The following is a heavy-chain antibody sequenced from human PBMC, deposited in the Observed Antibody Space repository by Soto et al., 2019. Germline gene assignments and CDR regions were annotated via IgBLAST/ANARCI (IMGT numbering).Heavy chain of an antibody. CDR2: IKTKANNDAT. CDR3: ASSPDADCGTSDCRNWFDP. V-gene: IGHV3-73*01. D-gene: IGHD2-21*02. J-gene: IGHJ5*02. Sequence: EVQLVESGGGLVQPGGSLKLSCSASGFTFSGSAIHWVRQASGKGLEWVGRIKTKANNDATAYGASLKGRFTISREGSESTAYLQMNSLKTDDTAVYYCASSPDADCGTSDCRNWFDPWGQGTLVTVSS. CDR1: GFTFSGSA.